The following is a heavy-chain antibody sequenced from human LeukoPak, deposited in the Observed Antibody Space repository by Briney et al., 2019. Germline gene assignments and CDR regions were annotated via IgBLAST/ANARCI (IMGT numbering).Heavy chain of an antibody. CDR2: MNPDSGDA. CDR1: GYTFTSYD. CDR3: GRDIKDDSSWYGHDY. D-gene: IGHD6-13*01. V-gene: IGHV1-8*01. Sequence: VKVSCKASGYTFTSYDINWVRQATGHGLQWMGWMNPDSGDAGYAQEFRGRVTMTRNNYISMDYMELSGLTSDDRAIYYCGRDIKDDSSWYGHDYWGKGSLVTVSS. J-gene: IGHJ4*02.